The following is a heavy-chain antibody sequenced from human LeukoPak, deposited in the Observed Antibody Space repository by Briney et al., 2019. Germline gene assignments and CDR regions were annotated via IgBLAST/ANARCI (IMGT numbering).Heavy chain of an antibody. CDR3: ARLGVTFDI. CDR1: GGSISSSSYY. J-gene: IGHJ3*02. Sequence: PSETLSLTCTVSGGSISSSSYYWGWIRQPPGKGLEWTGSIYYSGSTYYNPSLNSRVTISVDTSRNQFSPKLSSVAAADTAVYYCARLGVTFDIWGQGTMVTVSS. V-gene: IGHV4-39*01. D-gene: IGHD3-3*01. CDR2: IYYSGST.